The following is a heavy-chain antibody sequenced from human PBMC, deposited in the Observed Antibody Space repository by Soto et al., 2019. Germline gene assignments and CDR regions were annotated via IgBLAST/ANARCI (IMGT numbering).Heavy chain of an antibody. CDR1: GYTFTSYG. CDR3: ARDWGMTTVTTFPFDY. Sequence: GASVKVSCKASGYTFTSYGISWVRQAPGQGLEWMGWISAYNGNTNYAQKLQGRVTMTTDTSASTAYMELRSLRSDDTAVYYCARDWGMTTVTTFPFDYWGQGTLVTVSS. V-gene: IGHV1-18*04. D-gene: IGHD4-4*01. CDR2: ISAYNGNT. J-gene: IGHJ4*02.